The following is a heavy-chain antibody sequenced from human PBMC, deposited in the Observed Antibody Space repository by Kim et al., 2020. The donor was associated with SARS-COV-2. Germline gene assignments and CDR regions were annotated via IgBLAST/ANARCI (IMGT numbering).Heavy chain of an antibody. V-gene: IGHV4-34*01. CDR3: ARVAVVRGVMTHSPARTLRGMDV. CDR1: GGSFSGYY. Sequence: SETLSLTCAVYGGSFSGYYWSWIRQPPGKGLEWIGEINHSGSTNYNPSLKSRVTISVDTSKNQFSLKLSSVTAADTAVYYCARVAVVRGVMTHSPARTLRGMDVWGQGTTVTVSS. D-gene: IGHD3-10*01. J-gene: IGHJ6*01. CDR2: INHSGST.